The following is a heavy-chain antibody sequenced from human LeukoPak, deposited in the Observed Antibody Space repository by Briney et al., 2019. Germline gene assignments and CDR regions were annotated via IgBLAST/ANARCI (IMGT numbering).Heavy chain of an antibody. CDR1: GGSISSYY. V-gene: IGHV4-59*12. Sequence: SETLSLTCTVSGGSISSYYWSWIRQPPGKGLEWIGYIYYSGSTNYNPSLKSRVTISVDRSKNQFSLKLSSVTAADTAVYYCARGVELGSDGNWFDPWGQGTLVTVSS. D-gene: IGHD2-21*02. CDR3: ARGVELGSDGNWFDP. J-gene: IGHJ5*02. CDR2: IYYSGST.